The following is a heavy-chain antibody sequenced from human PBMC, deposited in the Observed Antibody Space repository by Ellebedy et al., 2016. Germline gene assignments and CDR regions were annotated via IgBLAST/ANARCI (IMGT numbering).Heavy chain of an antibody. Sequence: GGSLRLXXAASGFTFSSYAMSWVRQAPGKGLEWVSAISGSGGSTYYADSVKGRFTISRDNSKNTLYLQMNSLRAEDTAVYYCAKGGEWELLLWFFDYWGQGTLVTVSS. CDR1: GFTFSSYA. D-gene: IGHD1-26*01. CDR2: ISGSGGST. CDR3: AKGGEWELLLWFFDY. J-gene: IGHJ4*02. V-gene: IGHV3-23*01.